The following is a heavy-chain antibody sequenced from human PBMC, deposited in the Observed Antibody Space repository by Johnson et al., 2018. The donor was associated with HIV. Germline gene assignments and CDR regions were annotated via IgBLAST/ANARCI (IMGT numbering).Heavy chain of an antibody. Sequence: VQLVESGGGVVRPGGSVRLSCAASGFTFDDYGMSWVRQAPGKGLEWVSGINWNGGSTTYADSVKGRFTISRDNAKNSLDLQMNSLRAEDTAVYYWARGSRLTGTTVAFDIWGQGTMVTVSS. J-gene: IGHJ3*02. CDR1: GFTFDDYG. D-gene: IGHD1-7*01. CDR3: ARGSRLTGTTVAFDI. CDR2: INWNGGST. V-gene: IGHV3-20*04.